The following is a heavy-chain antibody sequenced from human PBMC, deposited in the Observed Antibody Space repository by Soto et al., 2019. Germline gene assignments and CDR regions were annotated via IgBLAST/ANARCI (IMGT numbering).Heavy chain of an antibody. V-gene: IGHV1-18*01. Sequence: QGQLVQSGTEVKKPGASVKVSCEASGYSFMSSGISWVRQAPGQGLEWMGWINTYNGNTHYAQKVQGRVTMTTITATTTVYMELRSLSSDDTALSYCARVDGGGGAPFDLWGQGTMVIVSS. J-gene: IGHJ3*01. D-gene: IGHD2-15*01. CDR3: ARVDGGGGAPFDL. CDR1: GYSFMSSG. CDR2: INTYNGNT.